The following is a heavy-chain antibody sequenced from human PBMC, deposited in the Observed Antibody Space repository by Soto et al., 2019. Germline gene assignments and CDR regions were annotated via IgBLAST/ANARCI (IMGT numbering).Heavy chain of an antibody. D-gene: IGHD6-13*01. CDR2: ISYDGSNK. CDR1: GFTFSSYA. V-gene: IGHV3-30-3*01. Sequence: QVQLVESGGGVVQPGRSLRLSCAASGFTFSSYAMHWVRQAPGKGLEWVAVISYDGSNKYYADSVKGRFTISRDNSKNTLYLQMNSLRAEDTAVYYCAREGVGSSWHLSFDYWGQGTLVTVSS. J-gene: IGHJ4*02. CDR3: AREGVGSSWHLSFDY.